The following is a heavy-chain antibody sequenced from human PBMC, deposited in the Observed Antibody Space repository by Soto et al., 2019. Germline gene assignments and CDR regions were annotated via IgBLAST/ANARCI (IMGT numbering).Heavy chain of an antibody. CDR3: AKSRGYCSSTSCYGYYGMDV. CDR1: GFTFSTYG. V-gene: IGHV3-30*18. CDR2: ISYDGSNE. Sequence: PGGSLRLSCAASGFTFSTYGMHWVRQAPGKGLEWVAVISYDGSNEYSADSVKGRFTISRDNSKNTLYLQMNSLRGEDTAVYYCAKSRGYCSSTSCYGYYGMDVWGQGTTVTVSS. J-gene: IGHJ6*02. D-gene: IGHD2-2*01.